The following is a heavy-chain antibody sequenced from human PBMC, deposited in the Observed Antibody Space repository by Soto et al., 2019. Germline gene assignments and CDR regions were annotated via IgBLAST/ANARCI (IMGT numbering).Heavy chain of an antibody. D-gene: IGHD6-19*01. J-gene: IGHJ4*02. CDR2: VSGSGESP. CDR3: AKGNGGWYAYYFDF. CDR1: GFTFRTNA. Sequence: EVQLLESGGGLVQPGGSLRLSCAASGFTFRTNAMSWVRQAPGKGLEWVSGVSGSGESPYYADSVRGRFTISRDNSKNTLYLQMSSLKAEDTAVYYCAKGNGGWYAYYFDFWGQGIFVAVSS. V-gene: IGHV3-23*01.